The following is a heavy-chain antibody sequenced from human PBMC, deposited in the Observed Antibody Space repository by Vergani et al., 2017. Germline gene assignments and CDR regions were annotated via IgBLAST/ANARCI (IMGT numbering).Heavy chain of an antibody. Sequence: EVQLVESGGGLVQPGGSLRLSCAASGFTFSSYWMSWVRQAPGKGLEWVANIKQDGSEKYYVDSVKGRFTISRDNAKNSLYLQMNSLRAEDTAVYYCAKGLGFYRRDGYNSGGPDYWGQGTLVTVSS. J-gene: IGHJ4*02. CDR1: GFTFSSYW. V-gene: IGHV3-7*01. D-gene: IGHD5-24*01. CDR2: IKQDGSEK. CDR3: AKGLGFYRRDGYNSGGPDY.